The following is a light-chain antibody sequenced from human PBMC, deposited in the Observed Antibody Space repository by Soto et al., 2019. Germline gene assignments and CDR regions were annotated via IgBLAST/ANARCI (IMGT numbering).Light chain of an antibody. Sequence: DIQLTQSPSSLSASVADRVSITGQASQDVSNYLNWYQQTLGKXPKLLIYDASNLETGVPSRFSGSGSGTYFSFTISSLQPEDSASYDCQQYSNLITFGQGTRLEIK. CDR1: QDVSNY. V-gene: IGKV1-33*01. CDR2: DAS. CDR3: QQYSNLIT. J-gene: IGKJ5*01.